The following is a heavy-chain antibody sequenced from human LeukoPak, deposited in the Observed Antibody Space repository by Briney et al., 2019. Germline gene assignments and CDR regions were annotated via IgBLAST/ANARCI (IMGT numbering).Heavy chain of an antibody. Sequence: GGSLRLSCAASGFTFSSYSMNWVRQAPGKGLEWVSSISSSSSYIYYADSVKGRFTISRDNAKNSLYLQMNSLRAEDTAVYYCATDIVVVTAIRRAFDIWGQGTMVTVSS. J-gene: IGHJ3*02. CDR2: ISSSSSYI. CDR1: GFTFSSYS. V-gene: IGHV3-21*01. D-gene: IGHD2-21*02. CDR3: ATDIVVVTAIRRAFDI.